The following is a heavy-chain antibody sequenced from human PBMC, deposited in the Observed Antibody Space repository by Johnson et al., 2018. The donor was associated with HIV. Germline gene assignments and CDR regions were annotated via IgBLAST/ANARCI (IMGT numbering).Heavy chain of an antibody. J-gene: IGHJ3*02. CDR1: GFTFSSYD. CDR2: IGPAGAT. D-gene: IGHD1-26*01. CDR3: ARGPTLQWELRGNAFDI. V-gene: IGHV3-13*01. Sequence: MLLVESGGGLVQPGGSLRLSCAASGFTFSSYDMHWVRQATGTGLERVSAIGPAGATYYPGPVKGRFTISRENANNSLYLQMNSRGAGDTAVYYCARGPTLQWELRGNAFDIWGQGTMVTVSS.